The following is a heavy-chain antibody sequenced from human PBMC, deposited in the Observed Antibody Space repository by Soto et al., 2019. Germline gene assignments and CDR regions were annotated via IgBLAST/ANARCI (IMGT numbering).Heavy chain of an antibody. D-gene: IGHD6-13*01. V-gene: IGHV1-2*04. CDR1: GYTFTSYG. Sequence: ASVKVSCKASGYTFTSYGISWVRQAPGQGLEWMGWINPNSGGTNYAQKFQGWVTMTRDTSISTAYMELSRLRSDDTAVYYCARDRWSIAAAGTGYYYYGMDVWG. CDR3: ARDRWSIAAAGTGYYYYGMDV. CDR2: INPNSGGT. J-gene: IGHJ6*02.